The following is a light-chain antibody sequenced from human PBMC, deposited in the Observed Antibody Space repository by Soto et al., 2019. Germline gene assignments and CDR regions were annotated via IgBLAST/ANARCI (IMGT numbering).Light chain of an antibody. CDR1: QTVGSN. Sequence: EILLTQSPGTLSLSPGERATVSCRASQTVGSNFLAWFQQKPGQAPRLLIYGASTRATGIPARFSGSGSGTEFTLTISSLQSEDFAVYYCQQYNNWPPGVTFGGGTKVEIK. CDR2: GAS. V-gene: IGKV3-15*01. CDR3: QQYNNWPPGVT. J-gene: IGKJ4*01.